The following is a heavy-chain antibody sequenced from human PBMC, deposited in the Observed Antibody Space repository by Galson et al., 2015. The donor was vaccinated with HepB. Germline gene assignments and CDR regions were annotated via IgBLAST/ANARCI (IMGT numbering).Heavy chain of an antibody. CDR2: IYYSGST. CDR1: GGSISSYY. J-gene: IGHJ3*02. CDR3: ARDYDILTGYSRYAFDI. Sequence: ETLSLTCTVPGGSISSYYWSWIRQPPGKGLEWIGYIYYSGSTNYNPSLKSRVTISVDTSKNQFSLKLSSVTAADTAVYYCARDYDILTGYSRYAFDIWGQGTMVTVSS. V-gene: IGHV4-59*01. D-gene: IGHD3-9*01.